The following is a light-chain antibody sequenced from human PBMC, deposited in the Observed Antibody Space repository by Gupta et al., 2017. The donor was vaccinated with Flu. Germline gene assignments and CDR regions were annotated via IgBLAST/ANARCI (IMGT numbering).Light chain of an antibody. CDR1: SSNIGAGYD. V-gene: IGLV1-40*01. J-gene: IGLJ1*01. CDR2: GNI. Sequence: SVLTQLPSVAGPPGQRVTISATGTSSNIGAGYDVHWYQQLPGTAPKLLIYGNINRPAGVPDRSSGSKSGTSASLATTGLQAEEEADYYCQSYDSSLSGEVFGAGTKVTVL. CDR3: QSYDSSLSGEV.